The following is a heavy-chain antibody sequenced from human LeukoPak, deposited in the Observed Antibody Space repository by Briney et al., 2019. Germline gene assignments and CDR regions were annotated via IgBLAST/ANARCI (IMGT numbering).Heavy chain of an antibody. V-gene: IGHV1-8*03. CDR3: ARVTYYYDSSGYALDY. D-gene: IGHD3-22*01. CDR2: MNPNSGNT. Sequence: ASVKVSCKASGYTFTSYDINWVRQATGQGLEWMGWMNPNSGNTGYAQKFQGRVTITRDTSASTAYMELSSLRSEDTAVYYCARVTYYYDSSGYALDYWGQGTLVTVSS. CDR1: GYTFTSYD. J-gene: IGHJ4*02.